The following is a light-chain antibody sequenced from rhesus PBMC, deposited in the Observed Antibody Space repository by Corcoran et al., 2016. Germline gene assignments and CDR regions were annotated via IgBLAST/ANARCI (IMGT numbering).Light chain of an antibody. Sequence: DIQMTQSPSSLSASVGDRVTITCRASQGISTYLNWYQQKLGKAPKSLIYKGSSWVSGVPSRFSGSGSGTDFTLTISSLQPEYFATYYCLQYNSDPLTFGGGTKVELK. V-gene: IGKV1-43*02. CDR2: KGS. J-gene: IGKJ4*01. CDR3: LQYNSDPLT. CDR1: QGISTY.